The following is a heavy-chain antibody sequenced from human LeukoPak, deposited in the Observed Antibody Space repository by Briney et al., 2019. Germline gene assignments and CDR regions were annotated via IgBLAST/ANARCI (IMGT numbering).Heavy chain of an antibody. CDR3: ARGGYGDYPGS. CDR1: GFTFSSYS. Sequence: GGSLRLSCAASGFTFSSYSMNWVRQAPGKGLEWVSSISSSSGYIYYADSVKGRFTISRDNAKNSLYLQMNSLRAEDTAVYYCARGGYGDYPGSWGQGTLVTVSS. D-gene: IGHD4-17*01. J-gene: IGHJ4*02. CDR2: ISSSSGYI. V-gene: IGHV3-21*01.